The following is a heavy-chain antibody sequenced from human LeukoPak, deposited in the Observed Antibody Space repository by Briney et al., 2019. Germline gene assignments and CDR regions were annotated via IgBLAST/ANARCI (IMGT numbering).Heavy chain of an antibody. CDR3: ARTPMVRGVTFFDY. J-gene: IGHJ4*02. V-gene: IGHV4-34*01. CDR2: INHSGST. Sequence: SETLSLTCAVYGGSFSGYYWSWIRQPPGKGLEWIGEINHSGSTNYNPSLKSRVTISVDTSKNLFSLKLSSVTAADTAVYYCARTPMVRGVTFFDYWGQGTLVTVSS. D-gene: IGHD3-10*01. CDR1: GGSFSGYY.